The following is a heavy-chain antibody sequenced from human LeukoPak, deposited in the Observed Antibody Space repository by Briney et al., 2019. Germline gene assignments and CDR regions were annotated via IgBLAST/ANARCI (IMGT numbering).Heavy chain of an antibody. J-gene: IGHJ4*02. CDR3: AKPKFNEYQLHFDY. D-gene: IGHD2-2*01. CDR2: VNSDGTTI. Sequence: PGGSLRLSCAASGFTFNTHWMHWVRQAPGKGLVWVSRVNSDGTTINYADSVTGRFTISRDNSKNTLYLQMNSLRAEDTAVYYCAKPKFNEYQLHFDYWGQGTLVTVSS. CDR1: GFTFNTHW. V-gene: IGHV3-74*01.